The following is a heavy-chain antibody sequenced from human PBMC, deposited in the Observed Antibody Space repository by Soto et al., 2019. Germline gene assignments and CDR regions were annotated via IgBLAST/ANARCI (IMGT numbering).Heavy chain of an antibody. CDR3: AKGGNWYYFDY. CDR1: GFTFSNFA. Sequence: EVQLLGSGGGLVQPGGSLRLSCAASGFTFSNFAMSWVRQAPGKGLEWVSGISGTGGSTYYADSVKGRFTISRDNSKNTVDLQMNSLRAEDTAVYYCAKGGNWYYFDYWGQGILVTVSS. CDR2: ISGTGGST. J-gene: IGHJ4*02. D-gene: IGHD1-1*01. V-gene: IGHV3-23*01.